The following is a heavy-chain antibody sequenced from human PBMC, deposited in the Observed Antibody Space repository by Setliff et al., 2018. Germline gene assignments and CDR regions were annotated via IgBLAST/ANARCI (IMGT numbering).Heavy chain of an antibody. J-gene: IGHJ4*02. CDR1: GYPISRGFY. D-gene: IGHD3-16*01. V-gene: IGHV4-38-2*02. CDR2: VYHSGSS. CDR3: ARAAARAEYSDTSAYLPFDF. Sequence: SETLSLTCTVSGYPISRGFYWGWIRQSPGKGLEWSGSVYHSGSSYQNPSLRSRIAVSVDTSKNQFSLRLNSVTAADTAVYFCARAAARAEYSDTSAYLPFDFWGLGTLVTVSS.